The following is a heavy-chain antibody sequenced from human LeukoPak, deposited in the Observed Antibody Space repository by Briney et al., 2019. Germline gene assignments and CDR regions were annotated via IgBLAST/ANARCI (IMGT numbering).Heavy chain of an antibody. D-gene: IGHD3-22*01. Sequence: SQTLSLTCTVSGGSISSGDYYWSWIRQPPGEGLEWIGYIYYSGSTYYNPSLKSRVTISVDTSKNQFSLKLSSVTAADTAVYYCARVLRSRVTMIVVVYDAFDIWGQGTMVTVSS. CDR1: GGSISSGDYY. J-gene: IGHJ3*02. CDR2: IYYSGST. V-gene: IGHV4-30-4*01. CDR3: ARVLRSRVTMIVVVYDAFDI.